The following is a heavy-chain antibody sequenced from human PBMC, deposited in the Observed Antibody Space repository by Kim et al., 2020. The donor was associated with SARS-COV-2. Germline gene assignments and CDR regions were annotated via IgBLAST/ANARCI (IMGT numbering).Heavy chain of an antibody. J-gene: IGHJ5*02. Sequence: HPTRKIRVTISVDTSKNPFSLKLSSVTAADTAVYYCASTVAGVVSWFDPWGQGTLVTVSS. D-gene: IGHD6-19*01. CDR3: ASTVAGVVSWFDP. V-gene: IGHV4-59*01.